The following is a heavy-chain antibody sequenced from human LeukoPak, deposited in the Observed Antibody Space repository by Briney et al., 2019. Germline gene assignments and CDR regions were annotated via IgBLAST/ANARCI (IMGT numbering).Heavy chain of an antibody. D-gene: IGHD6-19*01. CDR1: GGSFSGYY. J-gene: IGHJ4*02. CDR3: ATGPDSSGPRYVFDY. V-gene: IGHV4-34*01. Sequence: RTSETLSLTCAVYGGSFSGYYWSWIRQPPGKGLEWIGEINHSGSTNYNPSLKSRVTISVDTSKNQFSLKLSSVTAADTAVYYCATGPDSSGPRYVFDYWGQGTLVTVSS. CDR2: INHSGST.